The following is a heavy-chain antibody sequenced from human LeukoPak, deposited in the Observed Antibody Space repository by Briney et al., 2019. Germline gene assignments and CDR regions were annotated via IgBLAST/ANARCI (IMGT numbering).Heavy chain of an antibody. D-gene: IGHD2-15*01. CDR1: GGSISTYY. CDR2: IYYSGST. Sequence: SETLSLTCTVSGGSISTYYWSWIRQPPGKGLEWIGYIYYSGSTSYNPSLKSRITISVDTFKNQFSLKLSSVTAADTAVYYCARDTGVVVGYFQHWGQGTLVTVSS. J-gene: IGHJ1*01. V-gene: IGHV4-59*01. CDR3: ARDTGVVVGYFQH.